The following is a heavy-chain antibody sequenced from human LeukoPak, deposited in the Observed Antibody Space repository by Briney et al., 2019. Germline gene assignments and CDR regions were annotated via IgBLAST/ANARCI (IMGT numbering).Heavy chain of an antibody. V-gene: IGHV4-34*01. CDR1: GGSFIGYY. D-gene: IGHD6-13*01. Sequence: PSETLSLTCAVYGGSFIGYYWSWIRQPPGKGLEWIGEINHSGSTNYNPSLKSRVTISVDTSKNQFSLKLSSVTAADTAVYYCARGWIAAAGTNFDYWGQGTLVTVSS. CDR3: ARGWIAAAGTNFDY. J-gene: IGHJ4*02. CDR2: INHSGST.